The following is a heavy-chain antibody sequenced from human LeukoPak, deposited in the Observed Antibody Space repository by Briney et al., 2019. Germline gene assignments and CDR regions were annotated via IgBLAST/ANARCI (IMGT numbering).Heavy chain of an antibody. J-gene: IGHJ5*02. CDR2: IYYSGST. Sequence: SQTLSLTCTVSGGSISSGGYYWSWIRQHPGKGLEWIGSIYYSGSTNYNPSLQGRVTISLDTSRNQFSLKLSSVTAADTAVYYCARATYQVVSRWFDPWGQGTLVTVSS. D-gene: IGHD2-2*01. V-gene: IGHV4-31*03. CDR3: ARATYQVVSRWFDP. CDR1: GGSISSGGYY.